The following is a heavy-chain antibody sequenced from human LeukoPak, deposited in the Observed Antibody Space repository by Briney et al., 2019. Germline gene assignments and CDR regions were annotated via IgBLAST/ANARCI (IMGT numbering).Heavy chain of an antibody. CDR2: IYPGDSDT. D-gene: IGHD4-17*01. J-gene: IGHJ3*02. Sequence: GESLKISCKGSGYSFTSYWIGWVRQMPGTGLGWMGIIYPGDSDTRYSPSFQGQVTISADKSISTAYLQWSSLKASDTAMYYCARGGNPTVTTSAFDIWGQGTMVTVSS. V-gene: IGHV5-51*01. CDR1: GYSFTSYW. CDR3: ARGGNPTVTTSAFDI.